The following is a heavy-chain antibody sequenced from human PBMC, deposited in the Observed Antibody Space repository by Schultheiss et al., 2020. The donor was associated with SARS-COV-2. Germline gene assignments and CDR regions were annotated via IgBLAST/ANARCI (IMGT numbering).Heavy chain of an antibody. Sequence: SETLSLTCTVSGGSISSSSYYWGWIRQPPGKGLEWIGSIYYSGNTDYNPSLKSRVTMSVDTSTNQFSLRLSSVTAADTAVYFCARGEKLTGDKGAGGMDVWGQGTTVTVSS. CDR1: GGSISSSSYY. CDR2: IYYSGNT. D-gene: IGHD7-27*01. J-gene: IGHJ6*02. V-gene: IGHV4-39*07. CDR3: ARGEKLTGDKGAGGMDV.